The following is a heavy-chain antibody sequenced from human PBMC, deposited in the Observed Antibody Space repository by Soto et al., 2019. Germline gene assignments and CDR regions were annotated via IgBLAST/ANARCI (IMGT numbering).Heavy chain of an antibody. CDR1: VFTFSSYA. D-gene: IGHD3-10*01. CDR3: AQAPGGAYYYGMDV. J-gene: IGHJ6*02. Sequence: EVQLLESGGGLVQPGGSLRLSCAASVFTFSSYAMSWVRQAPGKGLEWVSAISGSGGSTYYADSVKGRFTIARDNSKNTLYLRMNSLRAEDTAVYYCAQAPGGAYYYGMDVWGQGTTVTVSS. V-gene: IGHV3-23*01. CDR2: ISGSGGST.